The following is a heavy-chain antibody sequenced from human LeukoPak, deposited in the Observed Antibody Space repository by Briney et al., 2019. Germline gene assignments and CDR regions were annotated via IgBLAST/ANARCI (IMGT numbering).Heavy chain of an antibody. Sequence: PGGSLRLSCTVSGFTVSSNSMSWVRQAPGKGLEWVSFIYSDNTHYSDSVKGRFTISRDNSKNTLYLQMNSLRAEDTAVYYCARRGREGAFDIWGQGTMVTVSS. J-gene: IGHJ3*02. CDR3: ARRGREGAFDI. D-gene: IGHD1-26*01. CDR2: IYSDNT. CDR1: GFTVSSNS. V-gene: IGHV3-53*01.